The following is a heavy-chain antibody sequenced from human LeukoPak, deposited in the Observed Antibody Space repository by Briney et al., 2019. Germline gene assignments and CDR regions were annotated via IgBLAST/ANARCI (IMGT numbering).Heavy chain of an antibody. J-gene: IGHJ4*02. CDR1: GLTVSSNF. CDR3: ASHYG. Sequence: GGSLRLSCAASGLTVSSNFMHWVRQAPGKGLEWVAGIHMDHRTFYADSVKGRFTVSRDNSANTIYLQMNSLRAEDTAIFYCASHYGGGQGTPVTVSS. CDR2: IHMDHRT. D-gene: IGHD3-16*01. V-gene: IGHV3-53*01.